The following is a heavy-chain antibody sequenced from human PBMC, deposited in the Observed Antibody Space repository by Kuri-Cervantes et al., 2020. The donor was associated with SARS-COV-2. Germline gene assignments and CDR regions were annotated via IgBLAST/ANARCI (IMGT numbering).Heavy chain of an antibody. D-gene: IGHD2/OR15-2a*01. CDR2: INGDSTVI. V-gene: IGHV3-11*01. CDR1: GFSFNDQY. CDR3: ANDPNRIHY. Sequence: GGSLRLSCAVSGFSFNDQYMSWTRQAPGKGLEWVSHINGDSTVIEYADSVKGRFIISRDNAMKSLYLQMNSLRAEDTAVYYCANDPNRIHYWGQGALVTVSS. J-gene: IGHJ4*02.